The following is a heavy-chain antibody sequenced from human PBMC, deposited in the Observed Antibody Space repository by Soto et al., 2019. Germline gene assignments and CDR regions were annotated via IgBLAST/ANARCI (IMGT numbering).Heavy chain of an antibody. D-gene: IGHD6-19*01. J-gene: IGHJ4*02. CDR2: ITSDTKTI. CDR3: ARSVEGHFDY. V-gene: IGHV3-48*02. CDR1: GFKFSIYS. Sequence: EVQLVESGGALVQPGGSLRLSCAASGFKFSIYSMNWVRQAPGKGLEWSAYITSDTKTIKYADSVKGRFTISRDNAKNSVYLQMNSLSDEDTAVYYCARSVEGHFDYWGQGIVVTVSS.